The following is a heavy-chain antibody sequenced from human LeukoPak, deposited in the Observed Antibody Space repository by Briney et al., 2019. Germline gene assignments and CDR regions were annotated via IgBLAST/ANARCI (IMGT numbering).Heavy chain of an antibody. V-gene: IGHV5-51*01. D-gene: IGHD3-10*01. CDR2: IYPGDSDT. CDR3: ARQSWFGDIDY. CDR1: GYNFTNYW. J-gene: IGHJ4*02. Sequence: GESLKISCKGSGYNFTNYWIGWVPQMPGKGLEWMGIIYPGDSDTTYSPSFQGQVTISADKSISTAYLKWSSLKASDPAMYYCARQSWFGDIDYWGQGTLVTVSS.